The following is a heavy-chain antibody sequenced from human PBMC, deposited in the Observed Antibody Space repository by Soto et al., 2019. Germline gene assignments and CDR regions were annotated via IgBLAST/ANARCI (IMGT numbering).Heavy chain of an antibody. CDR3: ARDLAIVVVVAATPLFCGMDV. CDR1: GYTFTSYY. CDR2: INPSGGST. Sequence: GGSVKVSCKASGYTFTSYYMHWVRQAPGQGLEWMGKINPSGGSTSYAQKFQGRVTMTRDTSTSTVYMELSSLRSEDTAVYYCARDLAIVVVVAATPLFCGMDVWGLGTTVTVSS. D-gene: IGHD2-15*01. J-gene: IGHJ6*02. V-gene: IGHV1-46*01.